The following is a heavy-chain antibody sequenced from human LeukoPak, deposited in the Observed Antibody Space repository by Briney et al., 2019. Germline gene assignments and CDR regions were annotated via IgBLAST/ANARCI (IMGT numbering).Heavy chain of an antibody. CDR2: ISSSSSYI. V-gene: IGHV3-21*04. D-gene: IGHD1-26*01. Sequence: GGSLRLSCAASGFTFSSYGMNWVRQAPGKGLEWVSFISSSSSYIYYADSVKGRFTISRDNSKNTLYLQMNSLRAEDTAVYYCARDLSGSQDYWGQGTLVTVSS. CDR3: ARDLSGSQDY. CDR1: GFTFSSYG. J-gene: IGHJ4*02.